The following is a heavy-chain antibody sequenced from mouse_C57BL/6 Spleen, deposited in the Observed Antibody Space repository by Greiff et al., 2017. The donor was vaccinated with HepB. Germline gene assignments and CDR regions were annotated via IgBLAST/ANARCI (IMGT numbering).Heavy chain of an antibody. CDR3: ARGELGGYYFDY. CDR1: GYTFTSYG. Sequence: VKLQESGAELARPGASVKLSCKASGYTFTSYGISWVKQRTGQGLEWIGEIYPRSGNTYYNEKFKGKATLTADKSSSTAYMELRSLTSEDSAVYFCARGELGGYYFDYWGQGTTLTVSS. CDR2: IYPRSGNT. J-gene: IGHJ2*01. V-gene: IGHV1-81*01. D-gene: IGHD4-1*01.